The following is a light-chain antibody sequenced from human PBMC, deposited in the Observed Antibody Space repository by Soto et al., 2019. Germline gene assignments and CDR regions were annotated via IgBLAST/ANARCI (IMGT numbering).Light chain of an antibody. Sequence: TVMTQSPATLSVSPWERATLSCRASQRVSTNLAWYQQKPGQAPRLLIYGASPRATGIPARFSGSGSGTEFTLTISSLQSEDFAVYYCQQYNKWPPTFGQGTKVDIK. CDR2: GAS. J-gene: IGKJ1*01. CDR3: QQYNKWPPT. CDR1: QRVSTN. V-gene: IGKV3-15*01.